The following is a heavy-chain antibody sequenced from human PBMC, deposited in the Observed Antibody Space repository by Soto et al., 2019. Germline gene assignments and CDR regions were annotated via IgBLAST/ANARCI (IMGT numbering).Heavy chain of an antibody. V-gene: IGHV1-69*13. J-gene: IGHJ4*02. CDR2: IIPIFGTA. CDR3: ATRALVGATEYYFDY. Sequence: ASVKVSCKASGGTFSSYAISWVRQAPGQGLEWMGGIIPIFGTANYAQKFQGRVTITADESTSTAYMELSSLRSEDTAVYYCATRALVGATEYYFDYWGQGTLVTVSS. D-gene: IGHD1-26*01. CDR1: GGTFSSYA.